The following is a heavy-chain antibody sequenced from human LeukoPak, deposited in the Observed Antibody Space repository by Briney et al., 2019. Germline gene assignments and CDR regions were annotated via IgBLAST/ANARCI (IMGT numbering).Heavy chain of an antibody. V-gene: IGHV4-34*01. CDR1: GGSFSGYY. CDR3: ARQVWTFDY. D-gene: IGHD1-1*01. J-gene: IGHJ4*02. Sequence: SETLSLTCAVYGGSFSGYYWSWIRQPPGKGLEWIGEINHSGSTNYNPSLKSRVTISVDTSKNQFSLKLSSVTAADTAVYYCARQVWTFDYWGQGTLVTVSS. CDR2: INHSGST.